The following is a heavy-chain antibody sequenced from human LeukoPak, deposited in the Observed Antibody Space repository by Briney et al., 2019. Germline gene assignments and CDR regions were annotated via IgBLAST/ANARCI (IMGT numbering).Heavy chain of an antibody. CDR3: AKSVLYGAGSYFVEPYYYYMDV. V-gene: IGHV3-33*06. D-gene: IGHD3-10*01. J-gene: IGHJ6*03. Sequence: GRSLRLSCAASAFTFSSYGMHWLRQAPGKGLEGVAVIWYDGSNKYNADSVKGRFTISRDNSKNTLYLQMNSLRAEDTAVYYCAKSVLYGAGSYFVEPYYYYMDVWGKGTTVTVSS. CDR2: IWYDGSNK. CDR1: AFTFSSYG.